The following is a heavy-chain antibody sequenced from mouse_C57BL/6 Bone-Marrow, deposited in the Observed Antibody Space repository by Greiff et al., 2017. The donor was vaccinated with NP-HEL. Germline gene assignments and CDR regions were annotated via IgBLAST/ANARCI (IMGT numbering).Heavy chain of an antibody. CDR3: ARRYYGSSYPDY. Sequence: EVQLQQSGPELVKPGASVKIPCKASGYTFTDYNMDWVKQSHGKSLEWIGDINPNNGGTIYNQKFKGKATLTVDKSSSTAYMELRSLTSEDTAVYYCARRYYGSSYPDYWGQGTTLTVSS. D-gene: IGHD1-1*01. CDR1: GYTFTDYN. V-gene: IGHV1-18*01. J-gene: IGHJ2*01. CDR2: INPNNGGT.